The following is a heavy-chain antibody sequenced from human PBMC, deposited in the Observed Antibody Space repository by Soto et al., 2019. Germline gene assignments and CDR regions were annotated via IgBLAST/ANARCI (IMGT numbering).Heavy chain of an antibody. Sequence: AGGSLRLSCAASGFTFSNYAMHWVRQAPGKGLEWVAVISYDGSNKYYADSVKGRFTISRDNSKNTLYLQMNSLRAEDTAVHYCAKGTDHILTGYYYYQYGMDVWGQGTTVTVSS. J-gene: IGHJ6*02. CDR3: AKGTDHILTGYYYYQYGMDV. D-gene: IGHD3-9*01. V-gene: IGHV3-30*18. CDR2: ISYDGSNK. CDR1: GFTFSNYA.